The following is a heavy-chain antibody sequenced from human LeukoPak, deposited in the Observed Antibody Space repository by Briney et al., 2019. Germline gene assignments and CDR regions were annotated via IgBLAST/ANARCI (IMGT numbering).Heavy chain of an antibody. Sequence: GESLKISCKGSGYIFTSYWIGWVRQMPGKGLEWMGIIHPGDSDTRYSPSFQGQVTISADKSITTAYLQWSSLKASDTAMYYCARLGGYCSSTSCRPHFDYWGQGTLVTVSS. CDR1: GYIFTSYW. CDR2: IHPGDSDT. CDR3: ARLGGYCSSTSCRPHFDY. D-gene: IGHD2-2*03. V-gene: IGHV5-51*01. J-gene: IGHJ4*02.